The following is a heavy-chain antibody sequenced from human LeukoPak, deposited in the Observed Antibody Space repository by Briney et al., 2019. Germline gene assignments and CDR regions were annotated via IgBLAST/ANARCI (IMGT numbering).Heavy chain of an antibody. J-gene: IGHJ4*02. D-gene: IGHD3-22*01. Sequence: SGGSLRLSCAASGFTFSSYAMSWVRQAPGKGLEWVSAISGSGGSTYYADSVKGRFTISRDNSKNMLYLQMNSLRAEDTAVYYCAKDLPWPYYYDSSGYSPYYFDYWGQGTLVTVSS. CDR1: GFTFSSYA. V-gene: IGHV3-23*01. CDR3: AKDLPWPYYYDSSGYSPYYFDY. CDR2: ISGSGGST.